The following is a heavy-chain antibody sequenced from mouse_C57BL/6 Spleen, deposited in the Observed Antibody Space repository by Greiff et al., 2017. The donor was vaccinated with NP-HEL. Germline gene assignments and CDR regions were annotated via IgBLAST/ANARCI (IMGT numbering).Heavy chain of an antibody. J-gene: IGHJ4*01. D-gene: IGHD1-1*01. CDR2: INPNNGGT. Sequence: EVMLQQSGPELVKPGASVKISCKASGYTFTDYYMNWVKQSHGKSLEWIGDINPNNGGTSYNQKFKGKATLTVYKSSSTAYMELRSLTSEDSAVYYCARGDYYGSSYAMDYWGQGTSVTVSS. V-gene: IGHV1-26*01. CDR1: GYTFTDYY. CDR3: ARGDYYGSSYAMDY.